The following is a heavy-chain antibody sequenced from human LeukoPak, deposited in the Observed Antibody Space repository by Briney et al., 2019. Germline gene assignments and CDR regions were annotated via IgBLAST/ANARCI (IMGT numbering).Heavy chain of an antibody. Sequence: SETLSLTCTVSGGSISSYYWSWIRQPPGKGLEWIGYIYYSGSTNYNPSLKSRVTISVDTSKNQFSLKLSSVTAADTAVYYCARDIIAVAGTNFDYWGQGTLVTVSS. CDR2: IYYSGST. CDR3: ARDIIAVAGTNFDY. CDR1: GGSISSYY. V-gene: IGHV4-59*12. D-gene: IGHD6-19*01. J-gene: IGHJ4*02.